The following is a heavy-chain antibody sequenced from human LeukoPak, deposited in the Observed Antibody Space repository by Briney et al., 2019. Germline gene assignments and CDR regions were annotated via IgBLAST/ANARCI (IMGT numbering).Heavy chain of an antibody. V-gene: IGHV3-23*01. CDR1: GFTFDSYD. J-gene: IGHJ4*02. Sequence: GGSLRLSCAASGFTFDSYDMSWVRQAPGKGLEWVSGISGSGAGTYYAGSVKGRFTISRHNSKNTLYLQMNSLSVEDTAVYYCAFGRVGTEMVSFVYWGQGTLVT. CDR2: ISGSGAGT. D-gene: IGHD2-8*01. CDR3: AFGRVGTEMVSFVY.